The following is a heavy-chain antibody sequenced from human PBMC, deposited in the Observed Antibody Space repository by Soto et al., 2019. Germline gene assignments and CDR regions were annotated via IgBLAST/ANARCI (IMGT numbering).Heavy chain of an antibody. CDR1: GFTFSDHH. CDR2: IRNKAKGYTT. CDR3: ARGVPDRSNYYHMDV. J-gene: IGHJ6*03. V-gene: IGHV3-72*01. D-gene: IGHD2-2*01. Sequence: GGSLRLSCAASGFTFSDHHMDWVRQAPGKGPEWVGRIRNKAKGYTTEYAASVKGRFAISRDDSRNELYLQMNSLKTEDTAVYYCARGVPDRSNYYHMDVWGKGTTVTVSS.